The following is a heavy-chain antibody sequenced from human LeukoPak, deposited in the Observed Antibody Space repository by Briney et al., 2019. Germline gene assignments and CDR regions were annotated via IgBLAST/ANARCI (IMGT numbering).Heavy chain of an antibody. CDR1: GYTFTGCN. D-gene: IGHD3-16*01. V-gene: IGHV1-2*02. CDR3: ARVGLTRGEAFDI. Sequence: ASXXVSCKASGYTFTGCNMHWVRQAPGQGLEWMGWIDPNSGATNYAQKFQGRVTMTRDTSISTAYMELSRLRSDDTAMYYCARVGLTRGEAFDIWGQGTMVTVSS. CDR2: IDPNSGAT. J-gene: IGHJ3*02.